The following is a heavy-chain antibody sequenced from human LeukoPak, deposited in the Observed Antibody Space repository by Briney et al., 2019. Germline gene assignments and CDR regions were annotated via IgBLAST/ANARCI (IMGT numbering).Heavy chain of an antibody. CDR2: ITSDGSST. CDR1: GFTFSSYW. D-gene: IGHD6-19*01. CDR3: VRDPSIAVAGTLNWFDP. J-gene: IGHJ5*02. Sequence: GGSLRLSCAASGFTFSSYWMHWVRQASGKGLVWVSRITSDGSSTSYADSVKGRFTISRDNAKNTLYLQMNSLRAEDTAVYYCVRDPSIAVAGTLNWFDPWGQGTLVTVSS. V-gene: IGHV3-74*01.